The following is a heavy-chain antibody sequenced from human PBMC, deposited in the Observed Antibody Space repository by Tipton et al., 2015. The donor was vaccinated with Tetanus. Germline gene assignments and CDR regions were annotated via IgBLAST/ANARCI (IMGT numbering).Heavy chain of an antibody. Sequence: TLSLTCTVSGGSISSGGYYWSWIRQHPGKGLEWIGDIYYSGSTYYNPSLKSLVTISVDTSKNQFSLKLNSVTAADTAVYYCARDQARGARGWNYFDYWGQGTLVTVSS. J-gene: IGHJ4*02. V-gene: IGHV4-31*01. CDR3: ARDQARGARGWNYFDY. CDR1: GGSISSGGYY. D-gene: IGHD1-26*01. CDR2: IYYSGST.